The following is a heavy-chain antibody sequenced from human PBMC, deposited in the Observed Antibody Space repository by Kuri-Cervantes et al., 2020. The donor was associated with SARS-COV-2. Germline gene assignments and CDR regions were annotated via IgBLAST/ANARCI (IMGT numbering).Heavy chain of an antibody. CDR3: ARDPYYDYVWGSYRLGGAFDI. J-gene: IGHJ3*02. Sequence: SETLSLTCTVSGGSISSGDYYWSWIRQPPGKGLKWIGYIYYSGSTYYNPSLKSRVTISVDTSKNQFSLKLSSVTAADTAVYYCARDPYYDYVWGSYRLGGAFDIWGQGTMVTVSS. CDR2: IYYSGST. D-gene: IGHD3-16*02. CDR1: GGSISSGDYY. V-gene: IGHV4-30-4*01.